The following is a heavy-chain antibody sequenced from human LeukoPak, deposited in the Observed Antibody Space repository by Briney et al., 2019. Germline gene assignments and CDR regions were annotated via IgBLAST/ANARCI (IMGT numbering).Heavy chain of an antibody. CDR2: MSGRGGST. Sequence: GGSLRLSCAASGFAFSSYAMSWVRQAPGKGLEGVSAMSGRGGSTYYADSVKGPFTISTHNSKNTLYLQMTSLRAADTAVYYCAKSNSMIVVVDAFDISGQGTIVTVSS. CDR3: AKSNSMIVVVDAFDI. CDR1: GFAFSSYA. J-gene: IGHJ3*02. D-gene: IGHD3-22*01. V-gene: IGHV3-23*01.